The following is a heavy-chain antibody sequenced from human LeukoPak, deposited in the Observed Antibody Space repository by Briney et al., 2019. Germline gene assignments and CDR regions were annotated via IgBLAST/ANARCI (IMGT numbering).Heavy chain of an antibody. Sequence: SQTLSLTCTVSGGSISSYYWGWIRQPPGKGLEWIGSIYYSGSTYYNPSLKSRVTISVDTSKNQFSLKLSSVTAADTAVYYCAREMTTAFDYWGQGTLVTVSS. D-gene: IGHD4-11*01. CDR2: IYYSGST. CDR1: GGSISSYY. CDR3: AREMTTAFDY. J-gene: IGHJ4*02. V-gene: IGHV4-39*07.